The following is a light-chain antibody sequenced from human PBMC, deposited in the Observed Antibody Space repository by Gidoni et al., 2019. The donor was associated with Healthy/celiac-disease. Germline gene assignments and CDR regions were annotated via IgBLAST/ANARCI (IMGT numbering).Light chain of an antibody. CDR2: AAS. J-gene: IGKJ3*01. V-gene: IGKV1-39*01. CDR3: QQSYSTPWT. Sequence: DIQMTQSPSSLSASVGDRVTITCRASQSISSDLNWYQQKPGKAPKLLIYAASSLQSGVPSRFSGSGSGTDFTLTISRLQPEDFATYYCQQSYSTPWTFGPXTKVDIK. CDR1: QSISSD.